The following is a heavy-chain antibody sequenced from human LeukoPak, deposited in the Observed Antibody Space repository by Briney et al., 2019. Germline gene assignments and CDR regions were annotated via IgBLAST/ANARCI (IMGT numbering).Heavy chain of an antibody. J-gene: IGHJ6*02. D-gene: IGHD2/OR15-2a*01. V-gene: IGHV5-51*01. CDR2: IYPGDSET. Sequence: ESLKISCQGSGYSFTNYWIDWVRQMPGKGLEWMGIIYPGDSETRYSPSFQGQVTISADKSISTAYLQWSSLEASDTAMYYCARKFLPYYAMDVWGQGTTVTVSS. CDR1: GYSFTNYW. CDR3: ARKFLPYYAMDV.